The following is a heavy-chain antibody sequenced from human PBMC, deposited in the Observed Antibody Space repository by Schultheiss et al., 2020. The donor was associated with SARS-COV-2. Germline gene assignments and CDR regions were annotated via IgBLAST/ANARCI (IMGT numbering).Heavy chain of an antibody. J-gene: IGHJ4*02. D-gene: IGHD3-16*02. Sequence: SETLSLTCTVSGGSISSYYWSWIRQPPGKGLEWIGEIYHSGSTYYNPSLKSRVTISVDTSKNQFSLKLSSVTAADTAVYYCARHSYDYIWGSYRYSTNFDYWGQGTLVTVSS. CDR1: GGSISSYY. V-gene: IGHV4-59*04. CDR2: IYHSGST. CDR3: ARHSYDYIWGSYRYSTNFDY.